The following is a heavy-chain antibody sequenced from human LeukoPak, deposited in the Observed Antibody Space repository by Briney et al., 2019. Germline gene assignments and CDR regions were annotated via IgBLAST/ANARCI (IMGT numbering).Heavy chain of an antibody. D-gene: IGHD3-3*01. CDR2: ISGSGGST. CDR1: GFTFSSYA. J-gene: IGHJ5*02. V-gene: IGHV3-23*01. CDR3: AKDPLGDFWSGTPQFDP. Sequence: GGSLRLSCAASGFTFSSYAMSWVRQAPGKGLEWVSAISGSGGSTYYADSVKGRFTISRDNSKNTLYLQMNSLRAEDTAVYYCAKDPLGDFWSGTPQFDPWGQGTLVTVSS.